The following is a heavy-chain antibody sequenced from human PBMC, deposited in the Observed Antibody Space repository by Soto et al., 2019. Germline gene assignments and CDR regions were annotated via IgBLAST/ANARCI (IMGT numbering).Heavy chain of an antibody. D-gene: IGHD3-22*01. V-gene: IGHV3-11*06. CDR3: ARIQTYYYDSSGYYPVFDY. CDR2: ISSSSSYT. J-gene: IGHJ4*02. Sequence: GGSLRLSCAASGFTFSDYYMSWIRQAPGKGLEWVSYISSSSSYTNYADSVKGRFTISRDNAKNSLYLQMNSLRAEDTAVYYCARIQTYYYDSSGYYPVFDYWGQGTLVTVSS. CDR1: GFTFSDYY.